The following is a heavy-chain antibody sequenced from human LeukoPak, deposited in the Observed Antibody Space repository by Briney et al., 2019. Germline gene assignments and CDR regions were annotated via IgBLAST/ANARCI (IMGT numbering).Heavy chain of an antibody. V-gene: IGHV1-2*02. CDR2: INPNSGGI. CDR3: ARDISPTLRLGGDYYYYGMDV. D-gene: IGHD3-16*01. CDR1: GYTFTGYN. J-gene: IGHJ6*02. Sequence: ASVKVSCKASGYTFTGYNIHWVRQAPGQGLEWMGWINPNSGGINYAQKFQGRVTMTRDTSISTAYMELSRLRSDDTAVYYCARDISPTLRLGGDYYYYGMDVWGQGTTVTVSS.